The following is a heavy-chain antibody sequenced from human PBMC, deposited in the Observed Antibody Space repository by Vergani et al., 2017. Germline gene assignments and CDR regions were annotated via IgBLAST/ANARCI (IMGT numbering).Heavy chain of an antibody. V-gene: IGHV1-24*01. CDR3: ARDPAEYYDSSGRRGWFDP. D-gene: IGHD3-22*01. CDR2: FDPEDGET. J-gene: IGHJ5*02. CDR1: GYTLTELS. Sequence: QVQLVQSGAEVKKPGASVKVSCKVSGYTLTELSMHWVRQAPGKGLEWMGGFDPEDGETIYAQKFQGRVTITADESTSTAYMELSSLRSEDTAVYYCARDPAEYYDSSGRRGWFDPWGQGTLVTVSS.